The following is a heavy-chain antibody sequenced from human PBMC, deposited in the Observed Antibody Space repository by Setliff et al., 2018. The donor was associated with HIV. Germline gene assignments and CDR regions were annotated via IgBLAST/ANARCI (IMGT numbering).Heavy chain of an antibody. CDR1: GGTFSSYA. CDR2: IIPIFGTT. Sequence: SVKVSCKASGGTFSSYAIHWVRQAPGQGIEWMGRIIPIFGTTNYAQKFQGRVTITADESTSTAYMELSSLRFEDTAVYYCAEGAGSYFDYWGQGTLVTVSS. V-gene: IGHV1-69*13. D-gene: IGHD1-26*01. J-gene: IGHJ4*02. CDR3: AEGAGSYFDY.